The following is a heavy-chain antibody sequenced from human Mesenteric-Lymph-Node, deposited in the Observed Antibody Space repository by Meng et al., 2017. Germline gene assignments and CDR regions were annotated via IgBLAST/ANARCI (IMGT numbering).Heavy chain of an antibody. J-gene: IGHJ4*02. CDR3: ARGKQDAWELLAY. CDR1: GVSISSNIR. Sequence: QGAPPEGGPGLVKPSGTLSLTCGVSGVSISSNIRWTWVRQPPGKGLEWIGDIDDSGSTNYNPSLNSRISISLDKSKNHFSLKVNSVTAADTAVYYCARGKQDAWELLAYWGQGALVTVSS. D-gene: IGHD1-26*01. V-gene: IGHV4-4*02. CDR2: IDDSGST.